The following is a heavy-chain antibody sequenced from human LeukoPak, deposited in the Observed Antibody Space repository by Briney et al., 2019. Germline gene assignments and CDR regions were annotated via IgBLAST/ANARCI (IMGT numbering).Heavy chain of an antibody. CDR3: ARGPHYGDRVDYLDF. D-gene: IGHD4-17*01. V-gene: IGHV3-7*01. J-gene: IGHJ4*02. CDR2: LRQGGSEK. CDR1: GFTFSSHW. Sequence: GGSLRLSCAAYGFTFSSHWMTWVRQAPGKGLEWVASLRQGGSEKYYVDSVKGRFIASRDDAKNSLYLQMNSLSADDTAVYFCARGPHYGDRVDYLDFWGQGTKVTVSS.